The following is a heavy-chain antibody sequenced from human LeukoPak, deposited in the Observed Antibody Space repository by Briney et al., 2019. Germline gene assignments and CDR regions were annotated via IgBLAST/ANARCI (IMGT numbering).Heavy chain of an antibody. CDR1: GYTFTSFG. Sequence: ASVKVSCKASGYTFTSFGFSWARQAPGQGLDWMGWISAYNGNTAHAQRFQGRVSMTTDTSTSTAYMELSSLRSDDTAVHYCARVGFSGGRCTGNWFDPWGQGTPVTVSS. J-gene: IGHJ5*02. D-gene: IGHD2-15*01. CDR3: ARVGFSGGRCTGNWFDP. V-gene: IGHV1-18*01. CDR2: ISAYNGNT.